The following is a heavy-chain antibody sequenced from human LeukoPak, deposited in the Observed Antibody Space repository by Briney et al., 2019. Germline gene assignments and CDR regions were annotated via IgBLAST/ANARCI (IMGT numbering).Heavy chain of an antibody. Sequence: PGGSLRLSCAASGFTFSAYWMHWVRQAPGKGLVWVSRINNDGSSTTYADSVKGRFTISRDNAKNTLYLQMNSLRAEDTAVYYRARDLELAYYDSTGYEYWGQGTPVTVSS. CDR1: GFTFSAYW. V-gene: IGHV3-74*01. CDR3: ARDLELAYYDSTGYEY. CDR2: INNDGSST. J-gene: IGHJ4*02. D-gene: IGHD3-22*01.